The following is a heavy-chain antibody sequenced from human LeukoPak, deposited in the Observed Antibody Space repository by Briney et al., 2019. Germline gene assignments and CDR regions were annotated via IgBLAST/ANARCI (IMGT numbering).Heavy chain of an antibody. CDR2: IWHDGSNQ. CDR3: ARDIASVRMDV. V-gene: IGHV3-33*08. D-gene: IGHD2-21*01. Sequence: GGSLRLSCAASGFTFSTYAMTWVRQAPGQGLEWVAVIWHDGSNQYYADSVKGRFTISRDNSRNMLYLQVSSLRAEDTAVYYCARDIASVRMDVWGQGTTVIVS. J-gene: IGHJ6*02. CDR1: GFTFSTYA.